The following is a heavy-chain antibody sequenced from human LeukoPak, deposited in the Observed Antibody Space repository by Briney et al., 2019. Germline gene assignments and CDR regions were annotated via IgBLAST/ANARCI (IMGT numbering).Heavy chain of an antibody. Sequence: GRSLRLSCAASGFTFSSYAMHWVRQAPGKGLEWVAVISYDGSNKYYADSVKGRFTISRDNSKNTLNLQMNSLRAEDTAVYHCARVRSDNWKYENAFDIWGQGTMVTVSS. CDR3: ARVRSDNWKYENAFDI. CDR2: ISYDGSNK. D-gene: IGHD1-7*01. V-gene: IGHV3-30-3*01. CDR1: GFTFSSYA. J-gene: IGHJ3*02.